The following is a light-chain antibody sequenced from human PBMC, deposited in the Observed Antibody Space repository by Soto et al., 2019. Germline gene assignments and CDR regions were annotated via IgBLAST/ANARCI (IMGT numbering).Light chain of an antibody. Sequence: DIVMTQSPDSLAVSLGERATINCKSSQNILHSSNNRNRLAWYQQKPGQPPKLLISWASSRESVVPDRFSGSGSGTDFTLTISSLQAEDVAVYYCQQHYSTPYTFGRGTKLEIK. CDR1: QNILHSSNNRNR. J-gene: IGKJ2*01. CDR3: QQHYSTPYT. V-gene: IGKV4-1*01. CDR2: WAS.